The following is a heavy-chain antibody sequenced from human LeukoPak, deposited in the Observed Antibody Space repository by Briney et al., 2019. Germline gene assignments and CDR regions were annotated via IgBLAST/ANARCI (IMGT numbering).Heavy chain of an antibody. CDR2: ISSSSSTI. V-gene: IGHV3-48*01. CDR1: GFTFSSYS. J-gene: IGHJ4*02. D-gene: IGHD4-17*01. CDR3: ARLGAVTTWDY. Sequence: GGSLRLSCAASGFTFSSYSMNWVRQAPGKGLEWVSYISSSSSTIYYADSVKGRFTISGDNAKNSLYLQMNSLRAEDTAVYYCARLGAVTTWDYWGQGTLVTVSS.